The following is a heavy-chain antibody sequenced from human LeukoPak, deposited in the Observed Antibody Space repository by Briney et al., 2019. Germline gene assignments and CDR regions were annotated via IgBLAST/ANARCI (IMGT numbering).Heavy chain of an antibody. D-gene: IGHD6-19*01. CDR3: ARDRLRLLPAFDI. CDR1: GGSISSGGYS. J-gene: IGHJ3*02. CDR2: IYHSGST. Sequence: SETLSLTCAVSGGSISSGGYSWSWIRQPPGKGLEWIGYIYHSGSTYYNPSLKSRVTISVDRSKNQFSQKLSSVTAADTAVYDCARDRLRLLPAFDIWGQGTMVTVSS. V-gene: IGHV4-30-2*01.